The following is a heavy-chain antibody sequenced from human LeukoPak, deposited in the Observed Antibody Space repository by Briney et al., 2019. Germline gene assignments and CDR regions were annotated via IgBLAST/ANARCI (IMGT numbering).Heavy chain of an antibody. J-gene: IGHJ3*02. CDR3: ARDRPQDAFNI. CDR2: IYAGDSDT. CDR1: EYSFTTYW. V-gene: IGHV5-51*01. Sequence: GESLKISCKGSEYSFTTYWIGWVRQMPGKGLEWMGIIYAGDSDTRYSPSFQGQVTISADKSISTAYLQWSSLKASDTAMYYCARDRPQDAFNIWGQGTMVTVSS.